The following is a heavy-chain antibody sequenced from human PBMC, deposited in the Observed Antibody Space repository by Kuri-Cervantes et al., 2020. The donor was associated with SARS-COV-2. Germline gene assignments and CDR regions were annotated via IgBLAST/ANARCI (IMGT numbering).Heavy chain of an antibody. CDR3: AKADIVVVPADGGGFDY. D-gene: IGHD2-2*01. V-gene: IGHV3-23*01. Sequence: GESLKISCAASGFTFSSYAMSWVRQAPGKGLEWVSAISGSGGSTYYADSVKGWFTISRDNSKNTLYLQMNSLRAEDTAVYYCAKADIVVVPADGGGFDYWGQGTLVTVSS. CDR2: ISGSGGST. CDR1: GFTFSSYA. J-gene: IGHJ4*02.